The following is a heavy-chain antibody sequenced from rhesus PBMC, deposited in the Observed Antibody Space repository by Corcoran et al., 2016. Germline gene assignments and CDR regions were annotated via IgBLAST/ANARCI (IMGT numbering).Heavy chain of an antibody. Sequence: EVQLVESGGGLVQPGGSLRLSCAASGFTFRSYGMSLVRPAPGTGLELVSSISSASSYISDADSVKGRFTISRDNAKNSLSLQMNSLRAEDTAVYYCTREGGAVAFDFWGQGLRVTVSS. CDR2: ISSASSYI. J-gene: IGHJ3*01. D-gene: IGHD6-37*01. CDR3: TREGGAVAFDF. CDR1: GFTFRSYG. V-gene: IGHV3S16*01.